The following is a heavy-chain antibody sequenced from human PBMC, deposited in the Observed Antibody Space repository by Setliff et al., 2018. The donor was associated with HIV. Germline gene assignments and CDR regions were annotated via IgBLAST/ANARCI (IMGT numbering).Heavy chain of an antibody. J-gene: IGHJ4*02. CDR3: ARDRYSSSWYVISGSFDY. V-gene: IGHV4-39*07. Sequence: SETLSLTCIVYGGSISSSSYYWGWIRQPPGKGLEWIGTVYYSGSTYYNPSLKSRVTISVDTSENQFSLKLSSVTAADTAVYYCARDRYSSSWYVISGSFDYWGQGILVTVSS. CDR2: VYYSGST. CDR1: GGSISSSSYY. D-gene: IGHD6-13*01.